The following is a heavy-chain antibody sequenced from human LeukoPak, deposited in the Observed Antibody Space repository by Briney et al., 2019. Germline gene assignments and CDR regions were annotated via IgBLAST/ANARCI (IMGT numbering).Heavy chain of an antibody. CDR1: GFIFNNYA. CDR3: AKTSVAGTRYNYYAMDV. D-gene: IGHD6-13*01. Sequence: PGGSLRLSCAASGFIFNNYAMRWVRQAPGKGLEWVATISGSGGSAHYADSVKGRFTISRDSSKNTLSLQMNRLRGEDTAIYYCAKTSVAGTRYNYYAMDVWGQGTTVTASS. V-gene: IGHV3-23*01. J-gene: IGHJ6*02. CDR2: ISGSGGSA.